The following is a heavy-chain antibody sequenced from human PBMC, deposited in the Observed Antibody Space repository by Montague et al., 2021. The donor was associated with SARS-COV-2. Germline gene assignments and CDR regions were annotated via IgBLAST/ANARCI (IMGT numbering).Heavy chain of an antibody. V-gene: IGHV4-39*01. CDR2: IYYSGST. CDR1: GGSISSSSYY. CDR3: ARGPGVVIILAIYYYGMDV. Sequence: SETLSLTCTVSGGSISSSSYYWGWIRQPPGKGLEWIGSIYYSGSTYYNPSLKSRVTISVDTSKNQFSLKLSSVTAADTAVYYCARGPGVVIILAIYYYGMDVWGQGTTVTVSS. D-gene: IGHD3-3*01. J-gene: IGHJ6*02.